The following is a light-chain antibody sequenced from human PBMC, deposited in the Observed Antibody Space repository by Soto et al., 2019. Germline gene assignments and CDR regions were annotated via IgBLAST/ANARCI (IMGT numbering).Light chain of an antibody. CDR1: NSDVGGYNY. CDR2: EVS. CDR3: SSYTSSSTLV. Sequence: QSVLTQPSSVSGSPGQSITISCTGTNSDVGGYNYVSWYQQHPGKAPKLMIYEVSNRPSGVSNRFSGYKSGNTASLTISGLRAEDEADYYCSSYTSSSTLVFGTGTKVTV. J-gene: IGLJ1*01. V-gene: IGLV2-14*01.